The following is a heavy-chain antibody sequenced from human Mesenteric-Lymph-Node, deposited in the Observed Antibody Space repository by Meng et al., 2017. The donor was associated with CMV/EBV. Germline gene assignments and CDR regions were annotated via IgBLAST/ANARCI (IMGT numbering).Heavy chain of an antibody. CDR2: IRSKPNNYAT. CDR1: GFTFSNAW. D-gene: IGHD3-3*01. CDR3: ARNYDFWSGSYDY. V-gene: IGHV3-73*01. Sequence: SGFTFSNAWMSWVRQASGKGLEWVGRIRSKPNNYATAYVASVRGRFIISRDDSKKTAYLQMNSLKTEDTALYYCARNYDFWSGSYDYWGQGILVTVSS. J-gene: IGHJ4*02.